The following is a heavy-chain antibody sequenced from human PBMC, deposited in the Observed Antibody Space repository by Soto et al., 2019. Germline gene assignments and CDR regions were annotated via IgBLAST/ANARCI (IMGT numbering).Heavy chain of an antibody. D-gene: IGHD6-13*01. V-gene: IGHV4-39*01. CDR2: IYYSGST. Sequence: QLQLQESGPGLVKPSETLSLTCTVSGGSISSSSYYWGWIRQPPGKGLEWIGSIYYSGSTYYNPSLKSRVTISVDTSKNQFSLKLGSVTAADTAVYYCARGIAAAEDYWGQGTLVTVSS. CDR3: ARGIAAAEDY. CDR1: GGSISSSSYY. J-gene: IGHJ4*02.